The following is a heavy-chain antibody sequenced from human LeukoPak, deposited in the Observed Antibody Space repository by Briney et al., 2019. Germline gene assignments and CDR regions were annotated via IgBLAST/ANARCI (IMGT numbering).Heavy chain of an antibody. V-gene: IGHV4-4*07. CDR3: ARRAGNSWFFDY. D-gene: IGHD6-13*01. CDR1: GGSISTYY. CDR2: IYSSGSA. J-gene: IGHJ4*02. Sequence: PSETLSLTCTVSGGSISTYYWKWIRQPAGQGLEWIGHIYSSGSANYNPSLKSRVTMSVDTSKNQFSLRLTSVTPADTAVYYCARRAGNSWFFDYWGQGILVTVSS.